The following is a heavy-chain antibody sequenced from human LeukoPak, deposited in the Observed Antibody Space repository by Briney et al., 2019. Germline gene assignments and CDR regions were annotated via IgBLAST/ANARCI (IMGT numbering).Heavy chain of an antibody. V-gene: IGHV4-34*01. CDR1: GGSFSGYY. J-gene: IGHJ4*02. CDR3: ARRRGSTGIDY. CDR2: INHSGST. Sequence: SDTLSLTCAVYGGSFSGYYWSWIRQPPGKGLEWIGEINHSGSTNYNPSLKSRVTISVDTSKNQFSLKLSSVTAADTAVYYCARRRGSTGIDYWGQGTLVTVSS. D-gene: IGHD2-8*02.